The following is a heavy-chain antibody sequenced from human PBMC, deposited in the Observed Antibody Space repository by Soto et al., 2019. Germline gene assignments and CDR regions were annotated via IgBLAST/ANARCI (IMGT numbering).Heavy chain of an antibody. CDR3: AREGYCYDSSGYYLNWFDP. CDR2: INPNSGGT. J-gene: IGHJ5*02. D-gene: IGHD3-22*01. V-gene: IGHV1-2*04. Sequence: QVQLVQSGAEVKKPGASVKVSCKASGYTFTGYYMHWVRQAPGQGLEWMGWINPNSGGTNYAQKFQGWVTTTRDTASSTACVELSRLRSDDTAVYYCAREGYCYDSSGYYLNWFDPWGQGTLFTVSS. CDR1: GYTFTGYY.